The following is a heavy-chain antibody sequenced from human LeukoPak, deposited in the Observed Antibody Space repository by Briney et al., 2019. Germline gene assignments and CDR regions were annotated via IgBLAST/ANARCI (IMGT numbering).Heavy chain of an antibody. CDR1: GFTFSNYW. Sequence: GGSLRLSCAGFGFTFSNYWMNWVRQAPGKGLEWVAYINQDGSEKYYVDSVKGRFTISRDNAKNSLFLQMNRLRAEDTAVYYCARDHCSTTSCMGFDPWGQGTLVTVSS. J-gene: IGHJ5*02. D-gene: IGHD2-2*01. CDR2: INQDGSEK. V-gene: IGHV3-7*01. CDR3: ARDHCSTTSCMGFDP.